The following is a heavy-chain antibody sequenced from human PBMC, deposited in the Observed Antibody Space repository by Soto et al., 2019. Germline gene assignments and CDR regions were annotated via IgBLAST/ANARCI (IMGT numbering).Heavy chain of an antibody. D-gene: IGHD2-2*01. CDR2: IYYSGST. V-gene: IGHV4-39*01. CDR3: ASEEYQLRYYYYYGMDV. J-gene: IGHJ6*02. CDR1: GGSISSSSYY. Sequence: PSETLSLTCTVSGGSISSSSYYWGWIRQPPGKGLEWIGSIYYSGSTYYNPSLKSRVTISVDTSKNQFSLKLSSVTAADTAVYYCASEEYQLRYYYYYGMDVWGQGTTVTVSS.